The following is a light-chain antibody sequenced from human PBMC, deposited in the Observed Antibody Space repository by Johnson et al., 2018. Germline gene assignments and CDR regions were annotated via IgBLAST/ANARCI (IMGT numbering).Light chain of an antibody. CDR3: GTWDSSLRAVNV. Sequence: SVLTQPPPVSAAPGQKVTISCSGSSSNIGNNYVSWYQQLPGTAPKLLIYENNKRPSGIPDRFSGSKSGTSATLGITGLQTGDEDDYYVGTWDSSLRAVNVFGTGTKVTVL. CDR1: SSNIGNNY. CDR2: ENN. V-gene: IGLV1-51*02. J-gene: IGLJ1*01.